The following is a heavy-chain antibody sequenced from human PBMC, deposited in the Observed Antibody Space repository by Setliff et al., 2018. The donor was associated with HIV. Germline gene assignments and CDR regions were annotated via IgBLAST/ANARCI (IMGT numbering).Heavy chain of an antibody. D-gene: IGHD3-22*01. V-gene: IGHV4-4*07. Sequence: SETLSLTCTVSGVSISSHSWSWIRQPAGKGLEWIGRFYTGGSTNYNPSLKSRVTMSVDTSKNQFSLKLSSVTAADTAVYYCARDRLTYYFDYWGQGILVTVSS. CDR2: FYTGGST. J-gene: IGHJ4*02. CDR3: ARDRLTYYFDY. CDR1: GVSISSHS.